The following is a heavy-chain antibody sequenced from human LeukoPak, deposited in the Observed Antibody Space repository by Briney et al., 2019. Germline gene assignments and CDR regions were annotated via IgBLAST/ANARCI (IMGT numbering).Heavy chain of an antibody. Sequence: ASVKVSCKASGYTFTSYYMHWVRQAPGQGLEWMGIINPSGGSTSYAQKLQGRVTMTTDTSTSTAYMELRSLRSDDTAVYYCARDRMDTAMEPFDYWGQGTLVTVSS. CDR1: GYTFTSYY. V-gene: IGHV1-46*01. CDR3: ARDRMDTAMEPFDY. CDR2: INPSGGST. J-gene: IGHJ4*02. D-gene: IGHD5-18*01.